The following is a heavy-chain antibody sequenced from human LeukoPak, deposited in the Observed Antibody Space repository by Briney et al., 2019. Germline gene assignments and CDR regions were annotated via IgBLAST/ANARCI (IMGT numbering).Heavy chain of an antibody. D-gene: IGHD6-19*01. V-gene: IGHV1-2*04. CDR2: INPNSGGT. Sequence: GASVKVSCKASGYTFTGYYMHWVRQAPGQGLEWMGWINPNSGGTNYAQKFQGCVTMTRDTSISTAYMELSRLRSDDTAVYYCVRDRRGIAVAGRPRWFDPWGQGTLVTVSS. CDR3: VRDRRGIAVAGRPRWFDP. CDR1: GYTFTGYY. J-gene: IGHJ5*02.